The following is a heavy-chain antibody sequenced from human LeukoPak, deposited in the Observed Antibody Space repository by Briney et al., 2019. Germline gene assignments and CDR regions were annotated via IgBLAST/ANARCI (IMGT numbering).Heavy chain of an antibody. CDR1: GGTFSSYA. V-gene: IGHV1-69*04. CDR2: IIPIIGIA. J-gene: IGHJ3*02. D-gene: IGHD3-22*01. CDR3: ARRARGSSATGDAFDI. Sequence: SVKVSCKASGGTFSSYAISWVRQAPGQGLEWMGRIIPIIGIANYAQKFQGRVTITADKSTSTAYMGLSSLRSEDTAVYYCARRARGSSATGDAFDIWGQGTMVTVSS.